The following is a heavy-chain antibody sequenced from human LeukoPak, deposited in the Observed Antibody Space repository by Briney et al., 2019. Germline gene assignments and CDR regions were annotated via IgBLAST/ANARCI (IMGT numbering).Heavy chain of an antibody. CDR3: ARGPYSSSWSAWFDP. J-gene: IGHJ5*02. V-gene: IGHV3-48*03. D-gene: IGHD6-13*01. CDR2: ISSSGTSI. CDR1: GFTFSSHE. Sequence: PGGSLRLSCAASGFTFSSHEMNWVRQAPGKGLGWVSYISSSGTSIYYADTVKGRFTISRDNAKNSLYLQMNSLRAEDTAFYYCARGPYSSSWSAWFDPWGQGTLVTVSS.